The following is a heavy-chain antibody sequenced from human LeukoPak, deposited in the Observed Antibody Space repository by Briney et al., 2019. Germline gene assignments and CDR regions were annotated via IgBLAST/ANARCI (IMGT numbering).Heavy chain of an antibody. CDR2: ISGFNT. J-gene: IGHJ4*02. CDR3: ARGTVTAGAFDY. V-gene: IGHV3-23*01. Sequence: GGSLRLSCTTSGFAFSNYAMNWVRQAPGKGPEWVSGISGFNTYYADSVKGRFTISRENAKNSLYPQMNSLRAGDTAVYYCARGTVTAGAFDYWGQGTLVTVSS. D-gene: IGHD4-17*01. CDR1: GFAFSNYA.